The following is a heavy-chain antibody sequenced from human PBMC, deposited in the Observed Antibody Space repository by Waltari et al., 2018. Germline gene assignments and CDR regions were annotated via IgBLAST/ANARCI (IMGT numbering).Heavy chain of an antibody. Sequence: QVQLVESGGGVVQPGRSLRLSCAASGFTFSSYAMHWVRQAPGKGLEWVAVISYDGSNKYYADSVKGRFTISRDNSKNTLYLQRNSLRAEDTAVYYCVRSVAAAGIRGNYFDYWGQGTLVTVSS. V-gene: IGHV3-30-3*01. CDR3: VRSVAAAGIRGNYFDY. J-gene: IGHJ4*02. CDR2: ISYDGSNK. D-gene: IGHD6-13*01. CDR1: GFTFSSYA.